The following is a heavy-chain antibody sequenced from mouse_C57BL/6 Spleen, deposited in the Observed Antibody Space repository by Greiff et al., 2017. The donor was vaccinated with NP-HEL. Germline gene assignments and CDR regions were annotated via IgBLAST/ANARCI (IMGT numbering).Heavy chain of an antibody. Sequence: EVHLVESGAELVRPGASVKLSCTASGFNIKDDYMHWVKQRPEQGLEWIGWIDPENGDTEYASKFQGKATITADTSSNTAYLQLSSLTSEDTAVYYCTTDGSTFFAYWGQGTLVTVSA. J-gene: IGHJ3*01. CDR2: IDPENGDT. D-gene: IGHD1-1*01. V-gene: IGHV14-4*01. CDR1: GFNIKDDY. CDR3: TTDGSTFFAY.